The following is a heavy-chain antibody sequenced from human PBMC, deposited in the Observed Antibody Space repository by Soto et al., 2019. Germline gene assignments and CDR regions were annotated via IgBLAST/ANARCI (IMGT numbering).Heavy chain of an antibody. CDR3: ARDLRSDDFWSGYYPDDYYGMDV. CDR2: IYHSGST. CDR1: GGSISSSNW. J-gene: IGHJ6*02. Sequence: SETLSLTXAVSGGSISSSNWWSWVRQPPGKGLEWIGEIYHSGSTNYNPSLKSRVTISVDKSKNQFSLKLSSVTAADTAVYYCARDLRSDDFWSGYYPDDYYGMDVWGQGTTVTVSS. D-gene: IGHD3-3*01. V-gene: IGHV4-4*02.